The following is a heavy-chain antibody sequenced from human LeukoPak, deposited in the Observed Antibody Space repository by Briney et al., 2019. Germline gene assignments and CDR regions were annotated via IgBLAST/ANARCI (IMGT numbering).Heavy chain of an antibody. J-gene: IGHJ4*02. CDR2: ISSDGVST. CDR3: ANEAVEFDY. V-gene: IGHV3-43*02. Sequence: PRGCLLLSCLASGLPIADFAIDSVRQARGKGLEWVCVISSDGVSTCYADTVKGRLSIARDNSNYSLNLDMNSLRTEVADMCYCANEAVEFDYWGQGTLVAVSS. CDR1: GLPIADFA. D-gene: IGHD5-24*01.